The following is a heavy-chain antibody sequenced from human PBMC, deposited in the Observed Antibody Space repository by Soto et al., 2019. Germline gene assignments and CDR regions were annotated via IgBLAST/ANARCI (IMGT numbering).Heavy chain of an antibody. D-gene: IGHD4-4*01. CDR3: ASYIEGDYFDY. CDR2: IYHSGRA. J-gene: IGHJ4*02. CDR1: GGSINSSDYN. Sequence: PSETLSLTCTVSGGSINSSDYNWSWIRQPPGKGLEWVGYIYHSGRAYYNPSLKSRLSMSVDTSKNQFSLNLSSVTAADTAVYYCASYIEGDYFDYWGQGTLVTVSS. V-gene: IGHV4-30-4*01.